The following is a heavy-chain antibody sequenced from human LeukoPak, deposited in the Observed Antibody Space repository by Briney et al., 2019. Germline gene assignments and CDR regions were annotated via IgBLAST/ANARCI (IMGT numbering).Heavy chain of an antibody. D-gene: IGHD3-9*01. CDR3: XXXXXXXXXLTXFDS. Sequence: SXXTFXXXYMSWIRRAPGKGLEWGSYISSSGSTIYXADSVKGRFTISRDNAKNSLYLQMNSQRGEDRGVYYCXXXXXXXXXLTXFDSWGQGTLVIVSS. J-gene: IGHJ4*02. V-gene: IGHV3-11*04. CDR2: ISSSGSTI. CDR1: XXTFXXXY.